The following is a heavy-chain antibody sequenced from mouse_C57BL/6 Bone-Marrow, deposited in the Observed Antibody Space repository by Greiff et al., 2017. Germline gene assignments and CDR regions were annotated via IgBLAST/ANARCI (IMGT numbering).Heavy chain of an antibody. V-gene: IGHV1-26*01. D-gene: IGHD4-1*01. J-gene: IGHJ2*01. Sequence: EVQLQQSGPELVKPGASVKISCKASGYTFTDYYMNWVKQSHGKSLEWIGDINPNNGGTSYNQKFKGKATLTVDKSSSTAYMELRSLTSEDSAVYYCASGSWDGADYWGQGTTLTVSS. CDR2: INPNNGGT. CDR3: ASGSWDGADY. CDR1: GYTFTDYY.